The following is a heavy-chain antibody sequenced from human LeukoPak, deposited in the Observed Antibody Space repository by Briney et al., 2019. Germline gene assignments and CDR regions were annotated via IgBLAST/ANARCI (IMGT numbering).Heavy chain of an antibody. CDR3: ASGYCSSTSCYAVDAFDI. J-gene: IGHJ3*02. V-gene: IGHV3-11*01. CDR1: VFTFSDYY. CDR2: ISSSGNTI. D-gene: IGHD2-2*01. Sequence: PGGSLRLSCAASVFTFSDYYMSWIREAPGKGREGGSYISSSGNTIYYADAVKGRFTISRDNAKNSLYLQMNSLRAEDTAVYYCASGYCSSTSCYAVDAFDIWGQGTMVTVSS.